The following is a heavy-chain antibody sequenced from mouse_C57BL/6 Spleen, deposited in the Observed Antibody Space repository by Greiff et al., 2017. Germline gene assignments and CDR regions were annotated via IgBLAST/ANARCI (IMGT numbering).Heavy chain of an antibody. V-gene: IGHV1-5*01. J-gene: IGHJ2*01. CDR1: GYTFTSYR. CDR3: TRNYYGSSYSYYFDY. CDR2: IYPGNSDT. Sequence: VQLQQSGTVLARPGASVKMSCKTSGYTFTSYRMHWVKQRPGQGLEWIGAIYPGNSDTSYNQKFKGKAKLTAVTSASTAYMELSSLTNEDSAVYYCTRNYYGSSYSYYFDYWGQGTTLTVSS. D-gene: IGHD1-1*01.